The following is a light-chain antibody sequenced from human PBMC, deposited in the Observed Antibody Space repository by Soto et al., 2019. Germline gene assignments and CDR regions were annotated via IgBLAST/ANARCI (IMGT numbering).Light chain of an antibody. J-gene: IGKJ1*01. V-gene: IGKV1-5*01. CDR2: DAS. CDR1: QSISGW. CDR3: QQYNTYSWT. Sequence: DIHMTQSPSTLSASVGDRVTITCRASQSISGWLAWYQHKPGKAPKLLIYDASSLESGVPSRFSGSGSGTEFTLTISSLQPDDFATFYCQQYNTYSWTFGQGTKVDIK.